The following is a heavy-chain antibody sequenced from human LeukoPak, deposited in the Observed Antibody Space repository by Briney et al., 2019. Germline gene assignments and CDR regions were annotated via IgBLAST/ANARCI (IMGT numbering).Heavy chain of an antibody. CDR2: INHGGYT. V-gene: IGHV4-34*01. D-gene: IGHD4-17*01. J-gene: IGHJ4*02. CDR3: TRMTTGHDY. CDR1: GLSFNDYY. Sequence: SETLSLTCAVPGLSFNDYYWSWVRQTPGKGLEWIGEINHGGYTNDSPSLKSRVTLSIDTSRKQFSLNLRSVTVADSGIYYCTRMTTGHDYWGQGTLVTVSS.